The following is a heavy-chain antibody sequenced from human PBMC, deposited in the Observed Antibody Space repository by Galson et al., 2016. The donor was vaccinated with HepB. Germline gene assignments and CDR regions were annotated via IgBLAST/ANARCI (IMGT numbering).Heavy chain of an antibody. Sequence: SLRLSCAGSGFTFDDYAMHWVRQAPGKGLEWVSGISWNSASIRYADSVKGRFTISRDNAKNSLSLQMNSLRPEDTALYYCAKDVWPDPLVFAWYFDLWGRGTLVTVSS. J-gene: IGHJ2*01. V-gene: IGHV3-9*01. CDR2: ISWNSASI. D-gene: IGHD2-21*01. CDR3: AKDVWPDPLVFAWYFDL. CDR1: GFTFDDYA.